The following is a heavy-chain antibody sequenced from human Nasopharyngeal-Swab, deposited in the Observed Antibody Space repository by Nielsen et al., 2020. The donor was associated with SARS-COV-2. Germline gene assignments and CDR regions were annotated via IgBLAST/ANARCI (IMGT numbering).Heavy chain of an antibody. CDR3: FIGHYMDS. Sequence: LKISCAASGFTFSAFWMSWVRQAPGRGLEWVANIKEDGNEQYYADSVKGRFTISRDNGKNSLFLEMNSLRAEDTAIYYCFIGHYMDSWGKGTAVIVSS. CDR1: GFTFSAFW. V-gene: IGHV3-7*01. J-gene: IGHJ6*03. CDR2: IKEDGNEQ.